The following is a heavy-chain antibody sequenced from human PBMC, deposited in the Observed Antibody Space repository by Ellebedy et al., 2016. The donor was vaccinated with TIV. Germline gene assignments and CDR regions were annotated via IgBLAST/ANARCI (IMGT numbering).Heavy chain of an antibody. J-gene: IGHJ3*02. V-gene: IGHV3-33*01. CDR3: ARGTVKYYYGHRDALDI. D-gene: IGHD3-10*01. Sequence: PGGSLRLSCAASGFTLNSYGLHWVRQAPGKGLEWVALIWYDGSNKYYADSVKGRFTISRDNSNNTLYLQMNSLRAEDTAVYYCARGTVKYYYGHRDALDIWGQGTMVTVSS. CDR1: GFTLNSYG. CDR2: IWYDGSNK.